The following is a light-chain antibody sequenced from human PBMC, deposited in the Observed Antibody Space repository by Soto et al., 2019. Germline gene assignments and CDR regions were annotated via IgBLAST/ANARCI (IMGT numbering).Light chain of an antibody. CDR2: AAS. J-gene: IGKJ1*01. Sequence: DIQMTQSPPSLSASVGDRVTITCRASQSLSSYLNWYQQKKGKAPKLLIYAASSLQSGVPSRFSGSGSGTDFTLTISSLQPEDFSTYYCQQSYSTPWTFGQGTKVEIK. CDR1: QSLSSY. CDR3: QQSYSTPWT. V-gene: IGKV1-39*01.